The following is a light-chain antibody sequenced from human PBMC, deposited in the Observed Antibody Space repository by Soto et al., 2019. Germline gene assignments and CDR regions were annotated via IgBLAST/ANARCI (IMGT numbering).Light chain of an antibody. V-gene: IGKV1-5*03. CDR2: KAS. Sequence: DIQLTQSPSTLSASVGDRVTLTCRASQSISSWLAWYQQEPGKAPKLLIYKASSLESGVPSRFSGSGSGTEFTLTISSLQPDDFATYYCQQYNSFWTFGQGTKVDIK. CDR3: QQYNSFWT. J-gene: IGKJ1*01. CDR1: QSISSW.